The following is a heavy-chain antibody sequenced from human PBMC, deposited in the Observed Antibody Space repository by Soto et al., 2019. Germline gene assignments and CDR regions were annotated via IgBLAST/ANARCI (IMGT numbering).Heavy chain of an antibody. J-gene: IGHJ4*02. CDR2: ISSTTSYI. Sequence: GVLRLSCAASGFTFTRYSMNWVRQAPGKGLEWVSSISSTTSYIYYADSMKGRFTVSRDNAKNSVYLEMNSLSAEDTAVYYCARESEDLTSNFDYWGQGTLVSVSS. V-gene: IGHV3-21*01. CDR1: GFTFTRYS. CDR3: ARESEDLTSNFDY.